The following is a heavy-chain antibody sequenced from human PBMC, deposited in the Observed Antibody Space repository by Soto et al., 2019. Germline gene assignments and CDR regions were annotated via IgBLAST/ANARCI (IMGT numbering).Heavy chain of an antibody. V-gene: IGHV2-5*02. CDR2: IYWDDDK. J-gene: IGHJ4*02. CDR1: GFSLSSTRMA. D-gene: IGHD6-19*01. Sequence: QITLKESGPTLVKPTQTLTLTCTFSGFSLSSTRMAVGWLRQPPGKALEWLALIYWDDDKRYSPFLKSRLTITKDTSKTPVVLTMSNMDPVDTARYYCAHIVVAGLGYYFDYWGQGTLVTVSS. CDR3: AHIVVAGLGYYFDY.